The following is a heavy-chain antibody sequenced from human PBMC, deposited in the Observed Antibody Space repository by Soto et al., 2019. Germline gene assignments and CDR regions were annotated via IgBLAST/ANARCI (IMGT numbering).Heavy chain of an antibody. CDR2: ISNSGST. Sequence: SETLSLTCTVSSDSINSFYWSWIRQPPGKGLEWIGYISNSGSTIYSPSLKSRVTISVDTSKNQFSLKLRSVTAADTAVYYCATYISRLDAGYFDYWGQGTLVTVSS. CDR1: SDSINSFY. V-gene: IGHV4-59*03. CDR3: ATYISRLDAGYFDY. D-gene: IGHD2-2*01. J-gene: IGHJ4*02.